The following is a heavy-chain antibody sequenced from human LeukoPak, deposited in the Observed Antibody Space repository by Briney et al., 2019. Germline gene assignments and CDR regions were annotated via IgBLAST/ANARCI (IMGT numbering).Heavy chain of an antibody. J-gene: IGHJ3*02. CDR2: IYYSGST. D-gene: IGHD6-13*01. V-gene: IGHV4-59*01. CDR1: GGSISSYY. Sequence: SETLSLTCTVSGGSISSYYWSWIRHPPRKGLELIGYIYYSGSTNYNPSLKSRVTISVDTSKNQFSLKLSSVTAADTAVYYCARGDSSSWYLGAFDIWGQGTMVTVSS. CDR3: ARGDSSSWYLGAFDI.